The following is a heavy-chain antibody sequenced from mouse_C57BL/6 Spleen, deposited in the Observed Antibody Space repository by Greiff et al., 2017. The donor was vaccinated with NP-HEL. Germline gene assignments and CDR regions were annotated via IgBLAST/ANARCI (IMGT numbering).Heavy chain of an antibody. Sequence: VKLQQPGAELVKPGASVKLSCKASGYTFTSYWMHWVKQRPGQGLEWIGMIHPNSGSTNYNEKFKSKATLTVDKSSSTAYMQLSSLTSEDSAVYYCAREARDSSGYWYFDVWGTGTTVTVSS. V-gene: IGHV1-64*01. CDR2: IHPNSGST. D-gene: IGHD3-2*02. CDR1: GYTFTSYW. CDR3: AREARDSSGYWYFDV. J-gene: IGHJ1*03.